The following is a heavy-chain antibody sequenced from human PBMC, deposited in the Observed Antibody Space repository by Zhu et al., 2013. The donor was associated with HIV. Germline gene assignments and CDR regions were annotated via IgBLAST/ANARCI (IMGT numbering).Heavy chain of an antibody. CDR3: ARGRDGQLWFRTFDY. CDR2: IIPIFGTP. Sequence: QVLLVQSGAELKKPGTSVKVSCKASGGTISNYSITWVRLAPGQGLEWMGGIIPIFGTPLYAQKFKDRITINADKSTTTAYMELSSLKSEDTALYYCARGRDGQLWFRTFDYWGQGTLVTVSS. CDR1: GGTISNYS. D-gene: IGHD3-10*01. V-gene: IGHV1-69*06. J-gene: IGHJ4*02.